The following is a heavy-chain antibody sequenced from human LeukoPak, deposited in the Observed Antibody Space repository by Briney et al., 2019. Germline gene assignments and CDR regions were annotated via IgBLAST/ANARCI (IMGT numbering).Heavy chain of an antibody. CDR1: GFTFSSYT. CDR2: ISSGSSYI. J-gene: IGHJ4*02. Sequence: GGSLRLSCAASGFTFSSYTMNWVRQAPGKGLEWVSIISSGSSYIHYPDSVKGRFTISRDNAKNSLYLQMNSLRAEDTAVYYCVGGDYWGQGTLVTVSS. V-gene: IGHV3-21*01. CDR3: VGGDY.